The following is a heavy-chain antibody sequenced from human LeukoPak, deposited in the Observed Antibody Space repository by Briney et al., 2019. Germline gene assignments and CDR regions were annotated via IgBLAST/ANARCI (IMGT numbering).Heavy chain of an antibody. D-gene: IGHD3-22*01. J-gene: IGHJ3*02. CDR3: ARRSHDSSGYWDDAFDI. V-gene: IGHV5-51*01. Sequence: GESLKISCQGSGYSFTSYWIGWVRQVPGKGLEWMGIIYPGDSDTRYSPSFQGQGTISADKSISTAYLQWSSLKASDTAMYYCARRSHDSSGYWDDAFDIWGQGTMVTVSS. CDR1: GYSFTSYW. CDR2: IYPGDSDT.